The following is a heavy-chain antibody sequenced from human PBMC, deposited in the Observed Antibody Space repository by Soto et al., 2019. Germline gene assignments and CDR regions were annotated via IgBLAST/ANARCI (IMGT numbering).Heavy chain of an antibody. Sequence: WETLSLTCAVYGGSFSGYYWSWIRQPPGKGLEWIREINHSGSTNYNPSLKSRVTISVDTSKNQFSLKLSSVTAADTAVYYCARGEYGMDVWGQGTTVT. CDR3: ARGEYGMDV. J-gene: IGHJ6*02. V-gene: IGHV4-34*01. CDR1: GGSFSGYY. CDR2: INHSGST.